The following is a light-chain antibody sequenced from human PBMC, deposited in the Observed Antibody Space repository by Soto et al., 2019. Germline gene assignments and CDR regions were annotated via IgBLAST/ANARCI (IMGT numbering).Light chain of an antibody. J-gene: IGKJ1*01. CDR3: QQYNRNKWS. CDR1: QSVGTW. Sequence: DIQMTQSPSTLSASVGGRVTITFRASQSVGTWVAWYQQKPGKAPKLLIYGASNLESGVPSRFRGSGSGKELTLTITTLQPDDFATYFCQQYNRNKWSVGPGTKVDIK. V-gene: IGKV1-5*01. CDR2: GAS.